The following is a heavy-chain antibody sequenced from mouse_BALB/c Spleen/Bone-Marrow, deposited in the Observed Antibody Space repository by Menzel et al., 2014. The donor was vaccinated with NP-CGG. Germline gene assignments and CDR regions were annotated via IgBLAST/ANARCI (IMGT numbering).Heavy chain of an antibody. CDR1: GFTFSSFG. Sequence: EVHLVESGGGLVQPGGSRKLSCAASGFTFSSFGMHWVRQAPEKGLEWVAYISSGSSNIYYADTVKGLFSIFRDNPKNTLFLQMTSLRSEVTAMYYCARCRVSYGNIRRGDAMDDWGQGTSVTVSA. D-gene: IGHD2-1*01. V-gene: IGHV5-17*02. CDR2: ISSGSSNI. J-gene: IGHJ4*01. CDR3: ARCRVSYGNIRRGDAMDD.